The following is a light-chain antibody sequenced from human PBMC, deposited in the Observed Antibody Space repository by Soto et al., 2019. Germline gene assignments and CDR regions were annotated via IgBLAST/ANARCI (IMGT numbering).Light chain of an antibody. CDR1: QSVSSN. CDR2: GAS. CDR3: QQYNNWPRT. Sequence: EIVMTQSPGTLSVSPGERATLSCRASQSVSSNLAWYQQKPGQAPSLLIYGASTRATGIPARFSGSGSGTEFALTINSLQSEDFAVYYCQQYNNWPRTFGQGTKVEIK. V-gene: IGKV3-15*01. J-gene: IGKJ1*01.